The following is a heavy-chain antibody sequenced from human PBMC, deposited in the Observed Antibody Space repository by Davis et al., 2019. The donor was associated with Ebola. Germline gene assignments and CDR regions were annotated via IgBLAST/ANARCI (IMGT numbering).Heavy chain of an antibody. V-gene: IGHV4-59*12. CDR3: ARGLRITMIVVPLHDYGMNV. J-gene: IGHJ6*04. CDR1: GGSFSGYY. CDR2: IYYSGST. D-gene: IGHD3-22*01. Sequence: MPSETLSLTCAVYGGSFSGYYWSWIRQPPGKGMEYIGYIYYSGSTNYNPSLKSRVTISVGTSKNQFCLRLISVTAADTAVYYCARGLRITMIVVPLHDYGMNVWGKGTTVTVSS.